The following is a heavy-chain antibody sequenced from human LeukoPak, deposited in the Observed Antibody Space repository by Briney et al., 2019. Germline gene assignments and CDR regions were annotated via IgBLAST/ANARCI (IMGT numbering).Heavy chain of an antibody. CDR3: AMGAGIAAGVRGFDY. Sequence: GGSLRLSCAASGFTFSSYSMNWVRQAPGKGLEWVSYISSSSSTIYYADSVKGRFTISRDNSKNTLYLQMNSLRAEDTAVYYCAMGAGIAAGVRGFDYWGQGTLVTVSS. CDR2: ISSSSSTI. CDR1: GFTFSSYS. D-gene: IGHD6-13*01. J-gene: IGHJ4*02. V-gene: IGHV3-48*01.